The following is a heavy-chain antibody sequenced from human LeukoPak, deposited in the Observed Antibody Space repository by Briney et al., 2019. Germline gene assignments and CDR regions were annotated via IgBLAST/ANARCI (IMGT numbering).Heavy chain of an antibody. J-gene: IGHJ4*02. CDR1: GFTFNNYA. CDR2: ISGSGGNT. V-gene: IGHV3-23*01. Sequence: GGSLRLSCAASGFTFNNYAMNWVRQAPGKGLEWVSSISGSGGNTYYADSVKGRFTISRDNSKNTLYLQMNSLRAEDTAVYYCATMLIIDYWGQGTLVTVSS. CDR3: ATMLIIDY. D-gene: IGHD2-8*01.